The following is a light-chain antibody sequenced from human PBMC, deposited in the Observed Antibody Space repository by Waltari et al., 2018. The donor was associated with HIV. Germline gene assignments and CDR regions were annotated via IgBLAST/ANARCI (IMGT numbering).Light chain of an antibody. CDR1: QSLLHSNGYNY. V-gene: IGKV2-28*01. CDR2: LGS. Sequence: DIVMTQSPLSLPVTPGEPASISCRSSQSLLHSNGYNYLDWYLQKPGQSPQLLIYLGSNRASGVPDRFSGSGSDTDFTLKISRVEAEDVGVYYCMQALQTAVYTFGQGTKLEIK. J-gene: IGKJ2*01. CDR3: MQALQTAVYT.